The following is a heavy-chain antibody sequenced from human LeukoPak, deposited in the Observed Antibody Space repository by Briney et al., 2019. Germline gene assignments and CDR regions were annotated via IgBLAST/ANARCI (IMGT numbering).Heavy chain of an antibody. CDR3: ARGQLRLSN. J-gene: IGHJ4*02. Sequence: PSETLSLTCAVYGGSFNGYYWTWIRQPPGKGLEWIGEINHSGSTDYNLSLKSRVTISVDTSKNQFSLKLNSVTAADTAVYYCARGQLRLSNWGQGSLVTVSS. D-gene: IGHD6-25*01. V-gene: IGHV4-34*01. CDR1: GGSFNGYY. CDR2: INHSGST.